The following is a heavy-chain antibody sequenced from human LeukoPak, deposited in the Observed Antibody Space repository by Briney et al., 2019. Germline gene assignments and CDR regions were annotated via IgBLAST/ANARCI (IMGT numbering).Heavy chain of an antibody. CDR1: GFAFDSEA. D-gene: IGHD5-18*01. CDR2: ISPGGGTT. Sequence: PGGSLRLSCAVSGFAFDSEAMSWVRQSPARGLEWVASISPGGGTTYYADSVKSRFTISRDNAKNSLYQQMNSLRAEDTAVYYCARALFTRLWFFDYWGQGTLVTVSS. CDR3: ARALFTRLWFFDY. J-gene: IGHJ4*02. V-gene: IGHV3-23*01.